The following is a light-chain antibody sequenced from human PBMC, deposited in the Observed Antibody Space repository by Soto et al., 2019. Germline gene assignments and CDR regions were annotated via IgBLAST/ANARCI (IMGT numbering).Light chain of an antibody. CDR3: QQYNDWAPLT. CDR1: QSVSSN. J-gene: IGKJ4*01. Sequence: EIVMTQSPATLSVSPGERATLSCRASQSVSSNLAWYQQKPGQAPRLLISGASTRATAIPARFSGSGSGTDFTLTISSMQSEDFAVYYWQQYNDWAPLTFGGGTKVEIK. CDR2: GAS. V-gene: IGKV3D-15*01.